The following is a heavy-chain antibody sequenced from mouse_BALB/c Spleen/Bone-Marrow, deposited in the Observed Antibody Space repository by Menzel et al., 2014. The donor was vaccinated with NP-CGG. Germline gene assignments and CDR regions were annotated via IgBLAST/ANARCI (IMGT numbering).Heavy chain of an antibody. CDR3: ARQDYRGAMDY. Sequence: EVQLVESGGGLVQPGGSLKLSCVTSGFTFSDYYMYWVRQTPEKRLEWVAYISNGGGSTYYPDTVKGRFTISRDNAKNTLYLQMSRLKSEDTAMYYCARQDYRGAMDYWGQGTSVTVSS. CDR1: GFTFSDYY. D-gene: IGHD2-14*01. V-gene: IGHV5-12*02. CDR2: ISNGGGST. J-gene: IGHJ4*01.